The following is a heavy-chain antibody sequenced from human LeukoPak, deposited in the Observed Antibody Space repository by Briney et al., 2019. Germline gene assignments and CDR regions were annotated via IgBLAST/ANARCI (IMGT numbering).Heavy chain of an antibody. V-gene: IGHV4-31*03. CDR3: ARDGGNFFDY. J-gene: IGHJ4*02. Sequence: SETLSLTCTVSGGSISSGGYYWSWIRQHPGKGLEWIGYIYYSGSTYYNPSLKSRVTISVDTSKNQFSLKLNSVTAADTAVYYCARDGGNFFDYWGQGTLVTVSS. CDR2: IYYSGST. D-gene: IGHD4-23*01. CDR1: GGSISSGGYY.